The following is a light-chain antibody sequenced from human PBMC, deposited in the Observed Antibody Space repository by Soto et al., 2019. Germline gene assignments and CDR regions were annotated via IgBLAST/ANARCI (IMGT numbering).Light chain of an antibody. CDR3: QQYNKWPLT. V-gene: IGKV3-15*01. CDR2: FAS. J-gene: IGKJ4*01. Sequence: EIVMTQSPATLSVSPGERATLSCRASQSVSNNLAWYQQNPGQAPRLLIYFASTRATGIPARFSGSGSGTEFTLTISSLQSEDFAVYYCQQYNKWPLTIVGGTKVES. CDR1: QSVSNN.